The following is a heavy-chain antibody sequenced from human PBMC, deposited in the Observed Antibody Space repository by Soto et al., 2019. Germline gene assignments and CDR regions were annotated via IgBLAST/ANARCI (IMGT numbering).Heavy chain of an antibody. D-gene: IGHD6-19*01. Sequence: VQLVESGGGVVQPGRSLRLSCAASGFTFSSYGMHWVRQAPGKGLEWVAVISYDGSNKYYADSVKGRFTISRDNSKNTLYLQMNSLRAEDTAVYYCAKSYSSGWYLGAFDIWGQGTMVTVSS. CDR3: AKSYSSGWYLGAFDI. CDR1: GFTFSSYG. CDR2: ISYDGSNK. V-gene: IGHV3-30*18. J-gene: IGHJ3*02.